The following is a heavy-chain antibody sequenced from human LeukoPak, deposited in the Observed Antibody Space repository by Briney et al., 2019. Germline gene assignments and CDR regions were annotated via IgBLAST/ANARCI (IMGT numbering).Heavy chain of an antibody. D-gene: IGHD1-26*01. CDR1: GYTFSSYG. CDR3: ARGGSYLFRTTSFDY. CDR2: ISAYNGNT. V-gene: IGHV1-18*01. Sequence: ASVKVSCKASGYTFSSYGISWVRQAPGQGLEWMGWISAYNGNTNYAQKVQGRVTMTTDTSTSAAYMELRSLRSDDTAVYYCARGGSYLFRTTSFDYWGQGTLVTVSS. J-gene: IGHJ4*02.